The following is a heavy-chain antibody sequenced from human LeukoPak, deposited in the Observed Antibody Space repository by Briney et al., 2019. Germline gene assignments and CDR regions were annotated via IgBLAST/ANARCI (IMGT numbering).Heavy chain of an antibody. Sequence: GASVKVSCKASGYTFTSYAMHWVRQAPGQRLEWMGWVNAGNGNTKYSQKFQGRVTITRDTSASTAYMELSSLRSEDTAVYYCASLLIAAAGTAYWGQGTLVTVSS. J-gene: IGHJ4*02. CDR2: VNAGNGNT. D-gene: IGHD6-13*01. CDR3: ASLLIAAAGTAY. V-gene: IGHV1-3*01. CDR1: GYTFTSYA.